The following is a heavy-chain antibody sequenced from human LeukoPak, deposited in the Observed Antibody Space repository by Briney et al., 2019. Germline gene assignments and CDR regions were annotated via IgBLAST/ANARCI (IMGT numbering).Heavy chain of an antibody. D-gene: IGHD4-17*01. CDR1: GGTFTSYA. V-gene: IGHV1-69*06. CDR3: YGDYGCEIAFDI. CDR2: ITPIFRTA. J-gene: IGHJ3*02. Sequence: SGKVSCTASGGTFTSYAISWVRQAPGQGLEWMGGITPIFRTANYPQKFQRRVTITADKSTSTAYMELSSLRSEDTAVYYCYGDYGCEIAFDIWGQGTMVTVSS.